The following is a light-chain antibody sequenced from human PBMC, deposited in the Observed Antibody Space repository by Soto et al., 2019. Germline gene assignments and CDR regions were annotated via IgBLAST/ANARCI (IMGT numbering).Light chain of an antibody. CDR3: QQYGSSST. V-gene: IGKV3-20*01. J-gene: IGKJ5*01. CDR2: GTS. CDR1: QSVPRGY. Sequence: EIVMTQSPGTLSSSPGERATLSCRASQSVPRGYLAWYQQKPGQAPRLLIYGTSSRATGIPNRFSGSACATDLTPTISRLEPEDFAVFYCQQYGSSSTFGQGTRLEIK.